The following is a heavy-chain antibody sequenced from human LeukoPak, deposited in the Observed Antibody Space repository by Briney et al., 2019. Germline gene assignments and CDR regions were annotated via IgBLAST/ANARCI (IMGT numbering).Heavy chain of an antibody. CDR3: ARDAAVGDSSGYYVSYFYYMDV. CDR2: IYYTGST. CDR1: GGSVSDYY. V-gene: IGHV4-59*02. D-gene: IGHD3-22*01. J-gene: IGHJ6*03. Sequence: PSETLSLTCTVSGGSVSDYYWSWIRQSPGKGLEWIGYIYYTGSTSYNPSLRSRVTMSADTSKNQFPLKLSSVTAADTAVYYCARDAAVGDSSGYYVSYFYYMDVWGKGTTVTVSS.